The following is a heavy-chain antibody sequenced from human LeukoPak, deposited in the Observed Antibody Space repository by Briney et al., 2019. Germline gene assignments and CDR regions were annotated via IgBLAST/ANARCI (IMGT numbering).Heavy chain of an antibody. D-gene: IGHD3-10*01. J-gene: IGHJ4*02. CDR2: IDHSGST. CDR3: ARQLYGSGSYYLDY. V-gene: IGHV4-34*01. Sequence: SETLSLTCAVYGGSFSGYYWSWIRQPPGKGLEWIGEIDHSGSTNYNPSLKSRVTISVDTSKNQFSLKLSSVTAADTALYYCARQLYGSGSYYLDYWGQGTLVTVSS. CDR1: GGSFSGYY.